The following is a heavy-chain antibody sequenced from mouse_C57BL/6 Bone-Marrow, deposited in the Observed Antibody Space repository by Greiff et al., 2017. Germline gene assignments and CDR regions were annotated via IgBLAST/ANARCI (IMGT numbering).Heavy chain of an antibody. V-gene: IGHV1-61*01. Sequence: QVQLQQPGAELVRPGSSVKLSCKASGYTFTSYWMDWVKQRPGQGLEWIGNIYPSDSETHYNQKFKDKATLTVDKSSSTAYMQLNSLTSEDSAVYYGARSYDGYYPGWFAYWGRGTLVTVT. D-gene: IGHD2-3*01. CDR3: ARSYDGYYPGWFAY. CDR1: GYTFTSYW. CDR2: IYPSDSET. J-gene: IGHJ3*01.